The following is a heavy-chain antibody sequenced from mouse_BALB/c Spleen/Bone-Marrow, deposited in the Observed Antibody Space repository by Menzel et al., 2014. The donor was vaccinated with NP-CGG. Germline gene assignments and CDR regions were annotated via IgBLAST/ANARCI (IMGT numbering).Heavy chain of an antibody. Sequence: VQLQQSGAELVKPGASVKLSCTASGFNIKDTYIHWVKQRPEQGLEWIGRIDPASDYTQFDSKFQGKATITADTSSNTAYQQLSSLTSEDTAVYYCATLTGTFDYWGQGTTLTVSS. J-gene: IGHJ2*01. CDR1: GFNIKDTY. CDR2: IDPASDYT. D-gene: IGHD4-1*01. V-gene: IGHV14-3*02. CDR3: ATLTGTFDY.